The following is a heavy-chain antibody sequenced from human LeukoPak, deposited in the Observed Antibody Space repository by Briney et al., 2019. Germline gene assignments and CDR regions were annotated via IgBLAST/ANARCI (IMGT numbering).Heavy chain of an antibody. CDR3: ARELRVVIRGAADY. CDR1: GYSISSGYY. V-gene: IGHV4-38-2*02. Sequence: PSETLSLTCTVSGYSISSGYYWGWIRPPPGKGLEWIGSIYHSGSTYYNPSLKSRVTISVDTSKNQFSLKLSSVTAADTAVYYCARELRVVIRGAADYWGQGTLVTVSS. J-gene: IGHJ4*02. D-gene: IGHD3-10*01. CDR2: IYHSGST.